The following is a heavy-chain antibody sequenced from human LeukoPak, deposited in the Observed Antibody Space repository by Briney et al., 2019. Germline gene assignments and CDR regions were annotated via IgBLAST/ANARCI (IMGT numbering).Heavy chain of an antibody. J-gene: IGHJ4*02. CDR1: GASISSSSYY. CDR2: IYDSGST. CDR3: ARRGRWSGGNCDTETDY. V-gene: IGHV4-39*01. Sequence: PSETLSLTCPVSGASISSSSYYWVWIRQPPGKGLEWIGSIYDSGSTYYNPSLKSRVTMSVATSKKQFSRNLRSLTSADTAVYYCARRGRWSGGNCDTETDYWGQGTLVTVSS. D-gene: IGHD2-15*01.